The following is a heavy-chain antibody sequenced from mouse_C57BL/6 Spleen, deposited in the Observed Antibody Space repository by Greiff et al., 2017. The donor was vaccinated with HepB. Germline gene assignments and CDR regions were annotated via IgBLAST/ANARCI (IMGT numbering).Heavy chain of an antibody. CDR3: ARHEGDGYYLDY. CDR1: GFTFSSYG. J-gene: IGHJ2*01. D-gene: IGHD2-3*01. Sequence: VQLKESGGDLAKPGGSLKLSCAASGFTFSSYGMSWVRQTPDKRLEWVATISSGGSYTYYPDSVKGRFTISRDNAKNTLYLQMSSLKSEDTAMYYCARHEGDGYYLDYWGQGTTLTVSS. CDR2: ISSGGSYT. V-gene: IGHV5-6*01.